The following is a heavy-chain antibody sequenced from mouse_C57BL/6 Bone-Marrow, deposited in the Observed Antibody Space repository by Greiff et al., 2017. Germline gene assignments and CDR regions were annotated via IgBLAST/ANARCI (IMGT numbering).Heavy chain of an antibody. CDR3: ARFDSYASSRSWGNY. D-gene: IGHD1-1*01. CDR2: IDPSDSYT. Sequence: VQLQQPEAELVRPGTSVKLSCKASGYTFTSYWMHWVKQRPGQGLEWIGVIDPSDSYTNYNQKFKGKATLTVDTSSSTASMQLSSLTSEDSAVYYCARFDSYASSRSWGNYWGQGTTLTVSS. J-gene: IGHJ2*01. CDR1: GYTFTSYW. V-gene: IGHV1-59*01.